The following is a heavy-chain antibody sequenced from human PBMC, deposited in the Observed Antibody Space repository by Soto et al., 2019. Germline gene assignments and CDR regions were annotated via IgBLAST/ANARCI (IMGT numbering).Heavy chain of an antibody. J-gene: IGHJ5*02. Sequence: QVQLVQTGAEVKKPGASVKVSCQASGYTFTGYYMHWVRQATGQGLEWMGWINPNSGGTNYAQKFQVWVTMTRDTAISTAYMELSRLRSDDTAVYYCARSRVQQLVHWFDPWGQGTLVTVSS. V-gene: IGHV1-2*04. CDR1: GYTFTGYY. D-gene: IGHD6-13*01. CDR2: INPNSGGT. CDR3: ARSRVQQLVHWFDP.